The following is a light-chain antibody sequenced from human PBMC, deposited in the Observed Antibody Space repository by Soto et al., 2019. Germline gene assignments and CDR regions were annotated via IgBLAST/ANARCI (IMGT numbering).Light chain of an antibody. J-gene: IGLJ1*01. V-gene: IGLV2-8*01. CDR1: NNDIGGYTY. CDR2: EVS. CDR3: SSYSRSINYV. Sequence: QSVLTQPPSASGSPGQSVTISFTGSNNDIGGYTYVSWYQQLPGKAPKLIIYEVSRRPSGIPDRFSGSTSGNTASLTVSGLQPEDEAEYFCSSYSRSINYVFGTGTKVTVL.